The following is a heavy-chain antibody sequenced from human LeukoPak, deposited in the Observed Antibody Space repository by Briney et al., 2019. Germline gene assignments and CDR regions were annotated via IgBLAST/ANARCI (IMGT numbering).Heavy chain of an antibody. CDR1: GFSFSTYE. CDR3: ARLRDPYYYYYMGV. J-gene: IGHJ6*03. CDR2: TSSTGRTI. Sequence: PGGSLRLSCAASGFSFSTYEMNWVRQAPGKGLEWVSYTSSTGRTIYYADSVKGRFTISRDNAKNSLYLQMNSLRAEDTAVYYCARLRDPYYYYYMGVWGKGTTVTVSS. V-gene: IGHV3-48*03. D-gene: IGHD3-16*01.